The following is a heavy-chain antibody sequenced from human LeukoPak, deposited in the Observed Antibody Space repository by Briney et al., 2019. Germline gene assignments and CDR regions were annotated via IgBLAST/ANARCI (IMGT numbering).Heavy chain of an antibody. CDR3: AKGILTGYYSGSGSPFDS. CDR1: GGSFSNYY. Sequence: PSETLSLTCAVYGGSFSNYYWRWIRQPPGKGLEWIGEINHSGITNYNPSLKSRVTISVDTSKNQFSLKLTSVTAADTAVYSCAKGILTGYYSGSGSPFDSWGQGTLVTVSS. V-gene: IGHV4-34*01. D-gene: IGHD3-10*01. J-gene: IGHJ4*02. CDR2: INHSGIT.